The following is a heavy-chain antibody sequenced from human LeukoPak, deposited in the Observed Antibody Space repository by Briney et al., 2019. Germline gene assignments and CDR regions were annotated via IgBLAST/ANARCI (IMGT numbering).Heavy chain of an antibody. Sequence: SETLSLTCTVSGGSISSGSYYWGWIRQPPGKGLEWIGSIYYSGSTYYNPSLKSRVTISVDTSKNQFSLKLSSVTAADTAVYYCARLTIAAAGTLDYFDYWGQGTLVTVSS. D-gene: IGHD6-13*01. CDR2: IYYSGST. V-gene: IGHV4-39*01. J-gene: IGHJ4*02. CDR3: ARLTIAAAGTLDYFDY. CDR1: GGSISSGSYY.